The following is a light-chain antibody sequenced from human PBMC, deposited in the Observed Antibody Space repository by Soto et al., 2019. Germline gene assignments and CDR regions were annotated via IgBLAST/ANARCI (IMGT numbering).Light chain of an antibody. V-gene: IGKV3-20*01. CDR1: QSVSSSY. CDR3: QQYGSSPWT. Sequence: EIVLTQSPGTLSLSPGERATLSCRASQSVSSSYLAWYQQKPGQAPRLLIYGASNRATGIPDRISGSGSGTDFTLTISRLEPEDFEVYYCQQYGSSPWTLGQGTKVDIK. J-gene: IGKJ1*01. CDR2: GAS.